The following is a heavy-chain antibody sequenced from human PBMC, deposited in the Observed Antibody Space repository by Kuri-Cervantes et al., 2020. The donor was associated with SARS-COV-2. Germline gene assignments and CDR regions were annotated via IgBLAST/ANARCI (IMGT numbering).Heavy chain of an antibody. CDR3: ARYPSQGRADI. CDR1: GFTFSSYA. J-gene: IGHJ3*02. CDR2: ISYDGSNT. Sequence: GGSLRLSCAASGFTFSSYAMHWVLQAPGKGLEWVAVISYDGSNTYYADSVKGRFTIYRDNSKNTLYLQINSLRAEDTAVYYCARYPSQGRADIWGQGTMVTVSS. V-gene: IGHV3-30-3*01.